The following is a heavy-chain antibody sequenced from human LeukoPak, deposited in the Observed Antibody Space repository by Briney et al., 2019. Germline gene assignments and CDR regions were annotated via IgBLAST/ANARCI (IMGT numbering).Heavy chain of an antibody. D-gene: IGHD3-10*01. CDR1: GDSVSNNIAT. V-gene: IGHV6-1*01. Sequence: SQTLSLTCAISGDSVSNNIATWNWVRQSPSRGLEWLGRTYYRSRWGNDYAISVKSRITINPDTSRNQFSLQLNSVTPEDTAVYYCARDKGVSFGEFWFDPWGQGTLVTVAA. CDR2: TYYRSRWGN. CDR3: ARDKGVSFGEFWFDP. J-gene: IGHJ5*02.